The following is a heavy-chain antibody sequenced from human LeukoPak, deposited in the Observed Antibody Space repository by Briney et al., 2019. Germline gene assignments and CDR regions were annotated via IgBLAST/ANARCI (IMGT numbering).Heavy chain of an antibody. V-gene: IGHV4-4*09. D-gene: IGHD2/OR15-2a*01. CDR3: ARLSGGTLRWFDP. J-gene: IGHJ5*02. CDR1: GGSISSYY. Sequence: SETLSLTCTVSGGSISSYYWSWIRQPPGKGLEWIGYIYTSGSTNYNPSLKSRVTISVDTSKNQFSLKLSSVTAADTAVYYCARLSGGTLRWFDPWGQGTLVTVSS. CDR2: IYTSGST.